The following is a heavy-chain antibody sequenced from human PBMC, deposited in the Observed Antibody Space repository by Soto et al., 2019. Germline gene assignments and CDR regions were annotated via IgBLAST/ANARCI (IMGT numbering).Heavy chain of an antibody. CDR1: GFTFSGYW. CDR2: SNPDGGRA. D-gene: IGHD4-4*01. V-gene: IGHV3-74*01. Sequence: EVQLVESGGGLVLPGGSLRLSCAASGFTFSGYWMHWVRQAPGEGLVWVSRSNPDGGRADYADSVKGRFTISRDNAKNRLVLQMNGLRAEDTAVYYCAREPYSFNDDWGRGTLVAVSS. CDR3: AREPYSFNDD. J-gene: IGHJ4*02.